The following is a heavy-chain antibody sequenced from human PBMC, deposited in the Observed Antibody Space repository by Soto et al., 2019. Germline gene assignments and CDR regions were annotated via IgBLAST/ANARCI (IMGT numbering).Heavy chain of an antibody. CDR1: GFTFSSYE. CDR3: ARDRVYSTMVRVDAFDI. J-gene: IGHJ3*02. V-gene: IGHV3-48*03. CDR2: ISSSGSTI. D-gene: IGHD3-10*01. Sequence: ESGGGLVQPGGSLRLSCAASGFTFSSYEMNWVRQAPGKGLEWVSYISSSGSTIYYADSVKGRFTISRDNAKNSLYLQMNSLRAEDTAVYYCARDRVYSTMVRVDAFDIWGQGTMVTVSS.